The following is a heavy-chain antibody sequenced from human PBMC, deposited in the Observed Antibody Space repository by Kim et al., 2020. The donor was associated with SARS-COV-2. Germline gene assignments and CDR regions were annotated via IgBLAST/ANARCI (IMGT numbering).Heavy chain of an antibody. CDR3: VKTYDHTENFDY. J-gene: IGHJ4*02. CDR2: ISYDGSNK. V-gene: IGHV3-30*18. CDR1: GFTFSSYG. D-gene: IGHD3-3*01. Sequence: GGSLRLSCAASGFTFSSYGMHWVRQAPGKGLEWVAVISYDGSNKYYADAVKGRFTIYRDNSKNTMYLQMNSLRAEDTAVYYCVKTYDHTENFDYWGQGTLVTVSS.